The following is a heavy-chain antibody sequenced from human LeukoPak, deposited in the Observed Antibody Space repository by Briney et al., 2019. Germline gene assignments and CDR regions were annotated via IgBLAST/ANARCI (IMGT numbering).Heavy chain of an antibody. CDR1: GGSISSSSYY. D-gene: IGHD6-13*01. CDR3: ARGRGSSWSRIDY. J-gene: IGHJ4*02. V-gene: IGHV4-39*07. Sequence: SETLSLTCTVSGGSISSSSYYWGWIRQPPGKGLEWIGSIYYSGSTYYNPSLKSRVTISVDTSKNQFSLKLSSVTAADTAVYYCARGRGSSWSRIDYWGQGTLVTVSS. CDR2: IYYSGST.